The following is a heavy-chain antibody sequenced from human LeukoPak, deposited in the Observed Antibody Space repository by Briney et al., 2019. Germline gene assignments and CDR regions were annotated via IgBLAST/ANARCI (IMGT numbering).Heavy chain of an antibody. CDR3: ARDVGSSWYGYYYYYMDV. V-gene: IGHV1-69*06. J-gene: IGHJ6*03. Sequence: GSSVKVSCKASGGTFSSYAISWVRQAPGQGLEWMGGIIPIFGTANYAQKFQGRVTITADKSTSTAYMELRSLRSDDTAVYYCARDVGSSWYGYYYYYMDVWGKGTTVTVSS. CDR2: IIPIFGTA. CDR1: GGTFSSYA. D-gene: IGHD6-13*01.